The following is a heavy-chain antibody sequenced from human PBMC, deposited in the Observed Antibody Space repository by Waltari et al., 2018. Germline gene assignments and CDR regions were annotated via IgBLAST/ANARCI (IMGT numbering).Heavy chain of an antibody. CDR1: GGSFRGYY. V-gene: IGHV4-34*01. J-gene: IGHJ4*02. CDR2: INHSGST. D-gene: IGHD4-17*01. Sequence: QVQLQQWGAGLLKPSETLSLTCAVYGGSFRGYYWSWIRQPPGKGLGWIGEINHSGSTNYNPSLKSRVTISVDTSKNQFSLKLSSVTAADTAVYYCARGSYGGNPRYVFDYWGQGTLVTVSS. CDR3: ARGSYGGNPRYVFDY.